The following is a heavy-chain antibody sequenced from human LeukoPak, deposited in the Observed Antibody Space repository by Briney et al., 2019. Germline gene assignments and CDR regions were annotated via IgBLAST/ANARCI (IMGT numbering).Heavy chain of an antibody. CDR1: GFTFSNAW. D-gene: IGHD3-9*01. CDR3: TTYFEPSY. CDR2: IKSNTDGGTA. Sequence: GGSLRLSCAASGFTFSNAWMSWVRQAPGKGLEWVGRIKSNTDGGTADYTAPVKGRFTISRDDSKNTLYLQMNSLKTEDTAVYCCTTYFEPSYWGQGTLVTVSS. J-gene: IGHJ4*02. V-gene: IGHV3-15*01.